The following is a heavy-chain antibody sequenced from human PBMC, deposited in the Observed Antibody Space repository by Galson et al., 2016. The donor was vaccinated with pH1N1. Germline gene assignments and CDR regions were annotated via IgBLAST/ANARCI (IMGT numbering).Heavy chain of an antibody. CDR1: GFTISTYW. D-gene: IGHD5-18*01. CDR2: INQDGSKI. J-gene: IGHJ4*02. V-gene: IGHV3-7*01. CDR3: ARSIGNTGAH. Sequence: SLRLSCAASGFTISTYWMTWVRQAPGKGLEWVANINQDGSKIYYVDSVKGRFTISRDNAKNSLYLQMNSLRAEDTAVYYCARSIGNTGAHWGQGTLVTVSS.